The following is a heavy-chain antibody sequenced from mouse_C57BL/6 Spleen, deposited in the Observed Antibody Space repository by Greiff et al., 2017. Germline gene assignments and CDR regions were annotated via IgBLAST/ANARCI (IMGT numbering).Heavy chain of an antibody. CDR2: IYPGDGDT. Sequence: QVQLQQSGPELVKPGASVKISCKASGYAFSSSWMNWVKQRPGKGLEWLGRIYPGDGDTNNNGKFKGKATLTADKSSSTAYMQLSSLTSEDSAVYFFANYYGSSYGYFDVWGTGTTVTVSS. CDR3: ANYYGSSYGYFDV. CDR1: GYAFSSSW. V-gene: IGHV1-82*01. D-gene: IGHD1-1*01. J-gene: IGHJ1*03.